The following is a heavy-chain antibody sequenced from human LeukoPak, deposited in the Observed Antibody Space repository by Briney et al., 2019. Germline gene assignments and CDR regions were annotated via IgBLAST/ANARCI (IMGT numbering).Heavy chain of an antibody. CDR2: IYYSGST. CDR1: GGSISSYY. CDR3: ASYSGYDSVNWFDP. J-gene: IGHJ5*02. D-gene: IGHD5-12*01. Sequence: PSETLSLTCTVSGGSISSYYWSWTRQPPGKGLEWIGYIYYSGSTNYNPSLKSRVTISVDTSKNQFSLKLSSVTAADTAVYYCASYSGYDSVNWFDPWGQGTLVTVSS. V-gene: IGHV4-59*01.